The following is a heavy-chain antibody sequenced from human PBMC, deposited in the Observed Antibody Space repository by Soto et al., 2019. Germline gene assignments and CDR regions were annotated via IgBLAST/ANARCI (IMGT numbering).Heavy chain of an antibody. CDR2: IYYRGSH. CDR1: GGSISSGDYY. V-gene: IGHV4-30-4*01. J-gene: IGHJ5*02. CDR3: ARERPDGSRLDP. Sequence: QVQLQESGPGLVKPSQTLSLTCTVSGGSISSGDYYWSWIRQPPGKGLEWIGYIYYRGSHYYNPPLKSRVTISVDTSKNQFSLKLSSVTAADTAVYYCARERPDGSRLDPWGQGTLVTVSS. D-gene: IGHD6-13*01.